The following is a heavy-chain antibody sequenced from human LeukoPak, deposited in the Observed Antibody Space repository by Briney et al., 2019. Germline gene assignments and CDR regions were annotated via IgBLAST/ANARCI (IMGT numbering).Heavy chain of an antibody. Sequence: PGGSLRLSCAASGFTFSSYTMSWVRQAPGKGLEWVSAISGSGGSTYYADSVKGRFTISRDNSKNTLYLQMNSLRAEDTAVYYCAEEGGSRGYFDYWGQGTLVTVSS. CDR1: GFTFSSYT. V-gene: IGHV3-23*01. CDR3: AEEGGSRGYFDY. J-gene: IGHJ4*02. CDR2: ISGSGGST.